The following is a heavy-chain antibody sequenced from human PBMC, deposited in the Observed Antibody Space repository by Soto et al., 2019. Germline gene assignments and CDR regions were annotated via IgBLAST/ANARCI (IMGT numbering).Heavy chain of an antibody. J-gene: IGHJ4*02. CDR3: AKDLSIGYCSSTSCFMFDY. V-gene: IGHV3-21*04. CDR1: GFTFSSYS. CDR2: ISSSSSYI. D-gene: IGHD2-2*01. Sequence: GESLKISCAASGFTFSSYSMNWVRQAPGKGLEWVSSISSSSSYIYYADSVKGRFTISRDNSKNTLYLQMNSLRAEDTAVYYCAKDLSIGYCSSTSCFMFDYWGQGTLVTVSS.